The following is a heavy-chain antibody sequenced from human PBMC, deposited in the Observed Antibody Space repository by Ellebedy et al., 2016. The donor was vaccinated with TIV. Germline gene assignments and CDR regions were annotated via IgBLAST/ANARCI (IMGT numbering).Heavy chain of an antibody. CDR1: GGTFSSYA. Sequence: SVKVSCXASGGTFSSYAISWVRQAPGQGLEWMGGIIPIFGTANYAQKFQGRVTITADESTSTAYMELSSLRSEDTAVYYCARGEGSSGWYPEFDYWGQGTLVTVSS. CDR2: IIPIFGTA. V-gene: IGHV1-69*13. D-gene: IGHD6-19*01. CDR3: ARGEGSSGWYPEFDY. J-gene: IGHJ4*02.